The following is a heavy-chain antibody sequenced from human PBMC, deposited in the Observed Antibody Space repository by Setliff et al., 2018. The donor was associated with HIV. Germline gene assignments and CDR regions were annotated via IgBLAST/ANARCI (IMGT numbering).Heavy chain of an antibody. V-gene: IGHV4-59*08. CDR1: GGSISSYY. CDR3: ARLDYSNYYYYYIDV. D-gene: IGHD4-4*01. CDR2: IYYSGST. Sequence: SETLSLTCTVSGGSISSYYWSWIRQPPGKGLEWIGYIYYSGSTNYNPSLKSRVTISVDTSENHFSLRLPSVTTADTAVYFCARLDYSNYYYYYIDVWGEGTTVTVSS. J-gene: IGHJ6*03.